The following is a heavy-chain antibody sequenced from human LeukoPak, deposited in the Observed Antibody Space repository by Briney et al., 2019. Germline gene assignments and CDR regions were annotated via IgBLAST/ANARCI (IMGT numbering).Heavy chain of an antibody. CDR3: ARLGAAAGEFDY. CDR2: INPNSGGT. D-gene: IGHD6-13*01. V-gene: IGHV1-2*02. Sequence: GASVTVSCKASGYSFTGYYMHWVRQAPGQGLEWMGWINPNSGGTKYAQNFQGRLTMTRDTSISTAYMELSRLRSDDTAVYYCARLGAAAGEFDYWGQGTLVTVSS. J-gene: IGHJ4*02. CDR1: GYSFTGYY.